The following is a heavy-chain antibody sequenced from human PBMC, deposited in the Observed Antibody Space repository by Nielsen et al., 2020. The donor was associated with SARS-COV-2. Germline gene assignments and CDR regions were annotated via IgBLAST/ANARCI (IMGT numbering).Heavy chain of an antibody. Sequence: GESLKISCEASGYTFSTYWISWVRQMPGQGLEWMGRIDPTDSFTQYSPSFKGHVTISADKTRSIAYLQWSSLEASDTAMYYCARHPQDYGMDVWGQGTTVTVSS. CDR1: GYTFSTYW. V-gene: IGHV5-10-1*01. CDR2: IDPTDSFT. CDR3: ARHPQDYGMDV. J-gene: IGHJ6*02.